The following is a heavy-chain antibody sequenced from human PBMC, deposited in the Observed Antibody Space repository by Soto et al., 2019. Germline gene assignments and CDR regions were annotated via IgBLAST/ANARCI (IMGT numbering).Heavy chain of an antibody. J-gene: IGHJ5*02. CDR1: GFTFSDSW. CDR2: IKPDESEK. CDR3: VRGGSNYAS. Sequence: EVHLVESGGGLVQPGGSLRLSCTASGFTFSDSWMTWVRQAPGKGLEWVARIKPDESEKKYADSVKGRFSISRENAKNSMYLQMDSLRGEDTAVYYCVRGGSNYASWGQGTLVTVSS. V-gene: IGHV3-7*01. D-gene: IGHD4-4*01.